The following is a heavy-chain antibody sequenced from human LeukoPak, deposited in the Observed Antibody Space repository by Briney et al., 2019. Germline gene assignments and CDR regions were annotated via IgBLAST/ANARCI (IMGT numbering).Heavy chain of an antibody. D-gene: IGHD5-24*01. CDR2: ISYDGSNK. CDR1: GFTFSSYA. Sequence: GGSLRLSCAASGFTFSSYAMHWVRRAPGKGLEWVAVISYDGSNKYYADSVKGRFTISRDNSKNTLYLQMNSLRAEDTAVYYCARGPGGWLQDYGSFDYWGQGTLVTVSS. V-gene: IGHV3-30*01. J-gene: IGHJ4*02. CDR3: ARGPGGWLQDYGSFDY.